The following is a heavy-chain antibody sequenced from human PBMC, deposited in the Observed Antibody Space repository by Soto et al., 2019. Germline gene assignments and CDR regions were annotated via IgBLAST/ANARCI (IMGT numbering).Heavy chain of an antibody. J-gene: IGHJ4*02. Sequence: GGSLRLSCAASGFTFDDYAMHWVRQAPGKGLEWVSLISGDGGSTYYADSVKGRFTISRDNSKNSLYLQMNSLRTEDTALYYCAKDGGVLRYFDWYDYWGQGTLVTVSS. D-gene: IGHD3-9*01. CDR1: GFTFDDYA. CDR2: ISGDGGST. CDR3: AKDGGVLRYFDWYDY. V-gene: IGHV3-43*02.